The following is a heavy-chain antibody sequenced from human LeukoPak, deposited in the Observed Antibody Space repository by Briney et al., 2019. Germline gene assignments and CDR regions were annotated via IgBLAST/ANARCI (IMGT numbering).Heavy chain of an antibody. D-gene: IGHD2-21*02. V-gene: IGHV3-21*01. Sequence: GGSLRLSCAASGFTFSSYTMNWVRQAPGKGLEWVSSIAGSSGYISYADSVKGRFTISRDNAKKSLYLQMTSLTAEDTAVYYCARDRGAYCGGDCYLGFDYWGRGTPVTVSS. CDR3: ARDRGAYCGGDCYLGFDY. J-gene: IGHJ4*01. CDR1: GFTFSSYT. CDR2: IAGSSGYI.